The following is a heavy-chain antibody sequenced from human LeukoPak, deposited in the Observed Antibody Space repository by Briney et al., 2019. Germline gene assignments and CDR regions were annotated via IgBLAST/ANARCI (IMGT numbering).Heavy chain of an antibody. Sequence: PSETLSLTCTVSGGSISSSSYYWGWIRQPPGKGLEWIGSIYYSGSTYYNPSLKSRVTISVDTSKNQFSLKLSSVTAADTAVYYCARDSYDSSGHYFDYWGQGTLVTVSS. V-gene: IGHV4-39*07. CDR3: ARDSYDSSGHYFDY. CDR2: IYYSGST. D-gene: IGHD3-22*01. CDR1: GGSISSSSYY. J-gene: IGHJ4*02.